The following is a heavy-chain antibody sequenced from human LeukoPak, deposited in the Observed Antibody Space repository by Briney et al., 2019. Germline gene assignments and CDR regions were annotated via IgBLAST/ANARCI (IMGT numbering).Heavy chain of an antibody. V-gene: IGHV3-48*01. CDR3: ARAGFEDCSSTSCTYYFDY. D-gene: IGHD2-2*01. Sequence: GGSLRLSCAASGFTFSSYSMNWVRQAPGKGLEWVSYISSSSSTIYYADSVKGRFTIPRDNAKNSLYLQMNSLRAEDTAVYYCARAGFEDCSSTSCTYYFDYWGQEPWSPSPQ. CDR2: ISSSSSTI. J-gene: IGHJ4*01. CDR1: GFTFSSYS.